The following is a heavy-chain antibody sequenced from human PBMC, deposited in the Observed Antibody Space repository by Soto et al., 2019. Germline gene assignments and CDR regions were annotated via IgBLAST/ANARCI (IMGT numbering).Heavy chain of an antibody. Sequence: ASVKVSCKASGYTFTCYGMSWVRQAPGQGLEWMGWISAYNGNTNYAQKLQGRVTMTTDTSTSTAYMELRSLRSDNTAVYYCARESIRGVDSSGYYLLEGEYYGMDVWGQGTTVTVSS. D-gene: IGHD3-22*01. J-gene: IGHJ6*02. CDR3: ARESIRGVDSSGYYLLEGEYYGMDV. CDR1: GYTFTCYG. CDR2: ISAYNGNT. V-gene: IGHV1-18*01.